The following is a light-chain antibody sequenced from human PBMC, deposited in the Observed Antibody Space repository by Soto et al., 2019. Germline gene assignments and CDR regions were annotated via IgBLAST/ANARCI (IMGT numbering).Light chain of an antibody. CDR1: QSLLHSNGYNY. Sequence: DIVMTQSPLSLPVTPGEPASISCRSSQSLLHSNGYNYLDWYLQKPGQSPQLLIYLGSNRASGVPDRFSGSGSGTDFTLKISRGEAGDVGVYYCMQALQTPFTFGGGTKVEIK. J-gene: IGKJ4*01. CDR2: LGS. CDR3: MQALQTPFT. V-gene: IGKV2-28*01.